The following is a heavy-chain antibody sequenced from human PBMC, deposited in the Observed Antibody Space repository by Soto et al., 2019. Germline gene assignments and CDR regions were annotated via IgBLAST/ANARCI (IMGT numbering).Heavy chain of an antibody. CDR2: IYHSGST. Sequence: QVQLQESGPGLVKPSGTLSLSCAVSGGSIISSHWWTWVRQPPGKGLEWIGEIYHSGSTNYNPSLKGRVTIQLATSRTQSSLTRGLVTAADTAVFYCASSGGGEDYWGQGILVTVSS. V-gene: IGHV4-4*02. D-gene: IGHD3-16*01. J-gene: IGHJ4*02. CDR1: GGSIISSHW. CDR3: ASSGGGEDY.